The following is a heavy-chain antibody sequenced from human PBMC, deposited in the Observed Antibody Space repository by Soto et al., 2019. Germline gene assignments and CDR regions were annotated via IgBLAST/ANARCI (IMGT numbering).Heavy chain of an antibody. CDR3: ATIEAVAFHI. Sequence: PGGSLRLSCVASGFTFSNSWMAWVRQTPGKGLEWVGNMKQDGSEEYYMDPVKGRFTISRDNAKNSVYLQMNNLRAEDTAVYYCATIEAVAFHIWGQGTMVTVSS. CDR2: MKQDGSEE. D-gene: IGHD6-13*01. J-gene: IGHJ3*02. V-gene: IGHV3-7*03. CDR1: GFTFSNSW.